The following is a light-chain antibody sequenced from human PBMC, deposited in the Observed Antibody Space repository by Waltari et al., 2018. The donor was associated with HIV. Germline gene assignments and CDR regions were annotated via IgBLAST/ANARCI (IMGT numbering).Light chain of an antibody. Sequence: SYVLTQPPSESVAPGATVRITCGGDHLGSKTVDWYQRGPGQDLIVFIYYGSERPSGIFERVSGSNSGNTATLFIDRVEPGDEADYCCQVWVTAPDHTVFGGGTKLTVL. CDR2: YGS. CDR1: HLGSKT. J-gene: IGLJ3*02. V-gene: IGLV3-21*01. CDR3: QVWVTAPDHTV.